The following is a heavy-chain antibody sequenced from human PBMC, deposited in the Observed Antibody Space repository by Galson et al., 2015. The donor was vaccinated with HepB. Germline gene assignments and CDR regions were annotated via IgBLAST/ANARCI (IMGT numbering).Heavy chain of an antibody. CDR2: IIPIFGTA. CDR3: ARGQYDFWSGYYTGRNGMDV. CDR1: GGTFSSYA. D-gene: IGHD3-3*01. J-gene: IGHJ6*02. Sequence: SVKVSCKASGGTFSSYAISWVRQAPGQGLEWMGGIIPIFGTANYAQKFQGRVTITADESTSTAYMELSSLRSEDTAVYYCARGQYDFWSGYYTGRNGMDVWGQGTTVTVSS. V-gene: IGHV1-69*13.